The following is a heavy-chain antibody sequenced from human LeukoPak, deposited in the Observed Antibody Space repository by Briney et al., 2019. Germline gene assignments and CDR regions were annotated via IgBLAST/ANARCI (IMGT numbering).Heavy chain of an antibody. CDR3: ARDRGTSD. CDR1: GFTFSSYA. CDR2: ISGSGGNT. Sequence: GGSLRLSCAASGFTFSSYAMTWVRQAPGKGREWVSAISGSGGNTYYADSVKGRFTISRDNSRNTLYLQMNSLRADDTAVYYCARDRGTSDWGQGTLVTVSS. D-gene: IGHD3-10*01. J-gene: IGHJ4*02. V-gene: IGHV3-23*01.